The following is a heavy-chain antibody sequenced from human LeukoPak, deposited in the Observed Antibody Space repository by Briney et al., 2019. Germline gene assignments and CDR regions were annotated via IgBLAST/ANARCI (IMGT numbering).Heavy chain of an antibody. J-gene: IGHJ4*02. CDR3: ARALTGTREIDY. Sequence: GESLKISCEASGYSFTSYWIGWVRQMPGKGLEWMGLIYPGDSDTRYSPSFQGHATVSADKSISTAYLQWSSLRASDTAMYYCARALTGTREIDYWGQGTLVTVSS. V-gene: IGHV5-51*01. D-gene: IGHD6-19*01. CDR1: GYSFTSYW. CDR2: IYPGDSDT.